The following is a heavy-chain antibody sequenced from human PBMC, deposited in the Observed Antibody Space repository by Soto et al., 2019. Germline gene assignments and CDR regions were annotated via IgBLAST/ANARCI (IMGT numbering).Heavy chain of an antibody. CDR1: GGSINSYY. J-gene: IGHJ4*02. CDR2: IYYGGST. D-gene: IGHD4-17*01. Sequence: SETLSLTCTVSGGSINSYYWSWIRQPPGKGLEWIGYIYYGGSTNYNPSLKSRVTISVDTSKNQFSLKLSSVTAADTAVYYCASTTASDYFDYWGQGTLVTVSS. CDR3: ASTTASDYFDY. V-gene: IGHV4-59*08.